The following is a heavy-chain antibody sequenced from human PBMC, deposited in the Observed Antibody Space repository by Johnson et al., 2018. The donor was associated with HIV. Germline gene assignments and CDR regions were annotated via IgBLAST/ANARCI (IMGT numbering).Heavy chain of an antibody. CDR3: ARDYHYVWGSSYGFDI. CDR2: LYSGGST. V-gene: IGHV3-66*01. Sequence: VQLVESGGGLVQPGGSLRLSCAASGFTFSDYYMSWIRQAPGKGLEWVSVLYSGGSTYYADFVKDRFIISRDNSKNTLYLQMNSLRAEDTAVYYCARDYHYVWGSSYGFDIWGQGTMVIVSS. D-gene: IGHD3-16*01. J-gene: IGHJ3*02. CDR1: GFTFSDYY.